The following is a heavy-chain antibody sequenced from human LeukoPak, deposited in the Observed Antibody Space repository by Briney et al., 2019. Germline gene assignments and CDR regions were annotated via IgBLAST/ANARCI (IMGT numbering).Heavy chain of an antibody. CDR3: AKELTPDRSGFDAFDL. CDR2: ISSSSSTI. Sequence: GGSLRLSCAASGFTFSSYSMNWVRQAPGKGLEWVSYISSSSSTIYYADSVKGRFTISRDNAKNSLYLQMNSLRVEDTAVYYCAKELTPDRSGFDAFDLWGKGTMVTVSS. V-gene: IGHV3-48*01. CDR1: GFTFSSYS. D-gene: IGHD3-22*01. J-gene: IGHJ3*01.